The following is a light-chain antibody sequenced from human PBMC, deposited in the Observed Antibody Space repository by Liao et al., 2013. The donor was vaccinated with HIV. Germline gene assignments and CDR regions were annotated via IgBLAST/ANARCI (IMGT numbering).Light chain of an antibody. Sequence: SDELTQPSSVSVSPGQTASIACSGDELRDKYASWYQQRPGQSPVLVIYQDTKRPSGIPDRFSGSTSGNTATLTISGTQATDEADYYCQAWDSSTVIFGGGTKLTVL. J-gene: IGLJ2*01. V-gene: IGLV3-1*01. CDR1: ELRDKY. CDR3: QAWDSSTVI. CDR2: QDT.